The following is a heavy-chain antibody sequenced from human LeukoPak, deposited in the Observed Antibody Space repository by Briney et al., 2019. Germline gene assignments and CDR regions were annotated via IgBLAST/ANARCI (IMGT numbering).Heavy chain of an antibody. V-gene: IGHV4-39*07. J-gene: IGHJ4*02. CDR2: INHRGST. CDR1: GSSISSGDFY. CDR3: ARIGREGYNFHY. Sequence: SETLSLTCTVSGSSISSGDFYWSWIRQPPGKGLEWIGEINHRGSTNYNPSLKSRVTISVDTSKNQFSLKLSSVTAADTAVYYCARIGREGYNFHYWGQGTLVTVSS. D-gene: IGHD5-24*01.